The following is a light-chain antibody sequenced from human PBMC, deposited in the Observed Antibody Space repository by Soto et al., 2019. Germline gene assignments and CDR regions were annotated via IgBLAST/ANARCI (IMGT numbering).Light chain of an antibody. J-gene: IGKJ1*01. CDR3: QQYGSSSRT. Sequence: EIVMTQSPATLPVSPGQRATLSCRASPSVTSNLAWYQQALGQAPRLLIYDASNRAAGIPARFSGSGSGTDFTLTISRLEPEDFGVYYCQQYGSSSRTFGQGTKVDIK. V-gene: IGKV3-20*01. CDR1: PSVTSN. CDR2: DAS.